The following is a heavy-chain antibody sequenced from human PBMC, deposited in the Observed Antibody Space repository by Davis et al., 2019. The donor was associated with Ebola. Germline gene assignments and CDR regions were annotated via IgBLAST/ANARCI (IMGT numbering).Heavy chain of an antibody. Sequence: GESLKISCAASGFTFSDYYMSWIRQAPGKGLEWVSYISSSGSTIYYADSVKGRFTISRDNSKNTLYLQMNSLRAEDTAVYYCAKDRQRWLQLYYFDYWGQGTLVTVSS. D-gene: IGHD5-24*01. J-gene: IGHJ4*02. CDR3: AKDRQRWLQLYYFDY. V-gene: IGHV3-11*04. CDR2: ISSSGSTI. CDR1: GFTFSDYY.